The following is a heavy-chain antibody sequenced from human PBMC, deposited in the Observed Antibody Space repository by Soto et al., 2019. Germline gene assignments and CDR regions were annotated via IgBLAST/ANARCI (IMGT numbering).Heavy chain of an antibody. Sequence: RLSCQASVFNFDNYGMHWVRQAPGKGLEWVAVITYDGSFQYYADSVKGRFTISRDNSKNTLSLHLNTLKPEDTAVYHCAKDRVGGTFYTPLAFWGQGTLVTVSS. CDR3: AKDRVGGTFYTPLAF. J-gene: IGHJ4*02. CDR2: ITYDGSFQ. V-gene: IGHV3-30*18. D-gene: IGHD1-7*01. CDR1: VFNFDNYG.